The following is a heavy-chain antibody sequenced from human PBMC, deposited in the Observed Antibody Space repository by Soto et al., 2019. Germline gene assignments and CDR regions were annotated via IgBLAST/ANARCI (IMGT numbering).Heavy chain of an antibody. V-gene: IGHV1-69*06. D-gene: IGHD1-20*01. Sequence: QVQLLQSGAEVKKPGSSVKVSCKVSGGAFSNYALNWVRHGPGQRLEWLGGIIPLHNTSNYSLKFLGRVTVTADIYSTTVYLEFNSLTSDDTATYYCASWSNWNPLYYDGLDVWGQGTTVTVSS. CDR1: GGAFSNYA. CDR3: ASWSNWNPLYYDGLDV. CDR2: IIPLHNTS. J-gene: IGHJ6*02.